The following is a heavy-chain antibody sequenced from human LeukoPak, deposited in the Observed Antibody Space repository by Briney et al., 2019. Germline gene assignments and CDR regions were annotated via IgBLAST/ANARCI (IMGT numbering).Heavy chain of an antibody. J-gene: IGHJ4*02. CDR2: ISAYNGNT. CDR3: ARDRGYDILTGPGY. CDR1: GYTFTSYG. D-gene: IGHD3-9*01. Sequence: ASVKVSCKASGYTFTSYGISWVRQAPGQGLEWMGWISAYNGNTNYAQKLQGRVTITTDTSTSTAYMELRSLRSDDTAVYYCARDRGYDILTGPGYWGQGTLVTVSS. V-gene: IGHV1-18*01.